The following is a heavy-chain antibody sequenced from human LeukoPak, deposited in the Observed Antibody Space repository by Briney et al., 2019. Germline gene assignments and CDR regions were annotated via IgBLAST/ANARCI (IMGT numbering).Heavy chain of an antibody. CDR1: GFTFSSYS. CDR2: ISRSGGSI. V-gene: IGHV3-21*01. Sequence: PGGSLRLSCAASGFTFSSYSMNWVRQAPGKGLEWVSSISRSGGSIYYADSVKGRFTVSRENAKNSLYLQMNSLRAEDTAVYYCARTTLELAVAGKKGAFDIWGQGTMVTVSS. D-gene: IGHD6-19*01. J-gene: IGHJ3*02. CDR3: ARTTLELAVAGKKGAFDI.